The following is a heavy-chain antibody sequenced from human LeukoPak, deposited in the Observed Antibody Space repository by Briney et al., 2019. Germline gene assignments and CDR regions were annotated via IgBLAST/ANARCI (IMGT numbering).Heavy chain of an antibody. V-gene: IGHV4-34*01. D-gene: IGHD6-13*01. CDR1: GGSFSSYY. CDR3: VAAAGTFDWFDP. J-gene: IGHJ5*02. Sequence: SETLSLSCAVYGGSFSSYYWSWIRQPPGKGLEWIGEINHSGSTNYNPSLKSRVTISVDTSKNQFSLKLSSVTAADTAVSYCVAAAGTFDWFDPWGQGTLVTVSS. CDR2: INHSGST.